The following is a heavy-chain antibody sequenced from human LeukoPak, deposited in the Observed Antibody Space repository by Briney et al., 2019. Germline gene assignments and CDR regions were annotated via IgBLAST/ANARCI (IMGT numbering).Heavy chain of an antibody. V-gene: IGHV1-46*01. J-gene: IGHJ4*02. Sequence: GSVKVSCKASGYTFTGYYMHWVRQAPGQALEWMGILTPNSGDTTYAQKFQGRITMTRDTSTGTVYMELSSLRFEDTAVYHCARDSTGWSVDYWGQGTLVTVSS. CDR3: ARDSTGWSVDY. CDR1: GYTFTGYY. D-gene: IGHD6-19*01. CDR2: LTPNSGDT.